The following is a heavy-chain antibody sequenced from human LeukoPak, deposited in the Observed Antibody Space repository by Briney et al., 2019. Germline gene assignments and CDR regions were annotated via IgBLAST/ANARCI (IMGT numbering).Heavy chain of an antibody. V-gene: IGHV4-61*02. CDR1: GGSISSGDYY. CDR3: ARVGGLQFNYYYYYMDV. D-gene: IGHD5-24*01. J-gene: IGHJ6*03. CDR2: IYTSGST. Sequence: SETLSLTCTVSGGSISSGDYYWSWIRQPAGKGLEWIGRIYTSGSTKYNPSLKSRVTLSIDTSKNQFSLKLSSVTAADTAVYYCARVGGLQFNYYYYYMDVWGKGTTVTVSS.